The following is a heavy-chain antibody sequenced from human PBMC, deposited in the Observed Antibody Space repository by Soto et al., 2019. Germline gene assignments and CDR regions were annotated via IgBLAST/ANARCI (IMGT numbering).Heavy chain of an antibody. J-gene: IGHJ4*02. Sequence: EVQLVESGGGLVKPGGYLRLSCAASGFTFSSYTMNWVRQAPGKGLEWVSSISSSSRYIYYADSVKGRFTISRDNAKNALYLQMNSLRAEDTAVYYCARSHSSGWPFDYWGQGTLVTVSS. CDR2: ISSSSRYI. CDR3: ARSHSSGWPFDY. V-gene: IGHV3-21*01. CDR1: GFTFSSYT. D-gene: IGHD6-19*01.